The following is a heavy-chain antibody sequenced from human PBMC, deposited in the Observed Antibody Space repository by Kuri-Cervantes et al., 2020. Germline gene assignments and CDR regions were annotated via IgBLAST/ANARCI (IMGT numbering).Heavy chain of an antibody. CDR3: AKRSGYYDSSGYHGDY. CDR1: GFTFSDYY. CDR2: ISSSGSTI. Sequence: GESLKISCAASGFTFSDYYMSWIRQAPGKGLEWVSYISSSGSTIYYADSVKGRFTISRDNAKNSLYLQMNSLRAEDTAVYYCAKRSGYYDSSGYHGDYWGQGTLVTVSS. J-gene: IGHJ4*02. D-gene: IGHD3-22*01. V-gene: IGHV3-11*01.